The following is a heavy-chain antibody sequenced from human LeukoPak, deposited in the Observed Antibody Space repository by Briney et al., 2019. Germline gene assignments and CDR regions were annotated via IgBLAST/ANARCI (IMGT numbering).Heavy chain of an antibody. D-gene: IGHD3-10*01. J-gene: IGHJ4*02. CDR1: GFTFSSYW. Sequence: GGSLRLSFAASGFTFSSYWMSWVRQAPGKGLEWVANIKQDGSEKYYVDSVKGRFTISRDNAKNSLYLQMNSLRAEDTAVYYCARVRRITAVRGVWYYFDYWGQGTLVTVSS. CDR2: IKQDGSEK. CDR3: ARVRRITAVRGVWYYFDY. V-gene: IGHV3-7*01.